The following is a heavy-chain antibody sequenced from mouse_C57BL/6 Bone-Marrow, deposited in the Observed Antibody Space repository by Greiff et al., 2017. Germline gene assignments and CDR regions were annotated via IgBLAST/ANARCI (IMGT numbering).Heavy chain of an antibody. CDR2: INYDGSST. V-gene: IGHV5-16*01. CDR1: GFTFSDYY. J-gene: IGHJ1*03. CDR3: ARDGYWYVDV. Sequence: EVMLVESEGGLVQPGSSMKLSCTASGFTFSDYYMAWVRQVPEKGLEWVANINYDGSSTYYLDSLKSRFIISRDNAKNILYLQMSSLKSEDTATYYCARDGYWYVDVWGTGTTVTVSS.